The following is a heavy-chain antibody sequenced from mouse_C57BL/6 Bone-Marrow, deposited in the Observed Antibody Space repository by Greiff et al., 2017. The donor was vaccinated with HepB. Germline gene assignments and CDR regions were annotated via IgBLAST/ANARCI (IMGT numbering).Heavy chain of an antibody. V-gene: IGHV1-50*01. Sequence: QVQLQQPGAELVKPGASVKLSCKASGYTFTSYWMQWVKQRPGQGLEWIGEIDPSDSYTNYNQKFKGKATLTVDTSSSTAYMQLSSLTSEDSAVYYCATYYSNLFAYWGQGTLVTVSA. CDR3: ATYYSNLFAY. CDR1: GYTFTSYW. D-gene: IGHD2-5*01. J-gene: IGHJ3*01. CDR2: IDPSDSYT.